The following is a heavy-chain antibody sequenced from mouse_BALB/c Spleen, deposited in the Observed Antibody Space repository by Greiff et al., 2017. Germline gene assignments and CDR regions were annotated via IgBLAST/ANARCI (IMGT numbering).Heavy chain of an antibody. V-gene: IGHV3-8*02. Sequence: EVQLKESGPSLVKPSQTLSLTCSVTGDSITSCYWNWIRKFPGNKLEYMGYISYSGSTYYNPSLKSRISITRDTSTNQYYLQLNSVTTEDTATYYCARRLREAMDYWGQGTSVTVSS. CDR3: ARRLREAMDY. CDR1: GDSITSCY. D-gene: IGHD2-2*01. J-gene: IGHJ4*01. CDR2: ISYSGST.